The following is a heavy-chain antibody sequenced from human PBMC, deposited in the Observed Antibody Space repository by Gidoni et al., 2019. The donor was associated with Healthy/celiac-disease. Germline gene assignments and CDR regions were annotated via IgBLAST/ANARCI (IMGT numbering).Heavy chain of an antibody. D-gene: IGHD3-3*01. Sequence: EVQLLVSEGGLVQPGGSLRLSCAASGFTFSSYAMSWVRQAPGKGLEWVSAISGSGGSTYYADSVKGRFTISRDNSKNTLYLQMNSLRAEDTAVYYCPKGGYDYWSGYHRKYFDYWGQGTLVTVSS. J-gene: IGHJ4*02. CDR3: PKGGYDYWSGYHRKYFDY. CDR1: GFTFSSYA. V-gene: IGHV3-23*01. CDR2: ISGSGGST.